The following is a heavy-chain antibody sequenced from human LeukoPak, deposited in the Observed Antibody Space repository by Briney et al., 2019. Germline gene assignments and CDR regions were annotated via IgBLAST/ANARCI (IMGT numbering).Heavy chain of an antibody. CDR1: GGSISSYY. CDR3: ARGLAYSSGWYPGYYFDY. V-gene: IGHV4-59*08. Sequence: PSETLSLTCTVYGGSISSYYWSWIRQPPGKGLEWIGYIYYSGSTNYNPSLKSRVTISVDTSKNQFSLKLSSVTAADTAVYYCARGLAYSSGWYPGYYFDYWGQGTLVTVSS. D-gene: IGHD6-19*01. J-gene: IGHJ4*02. CDR2: IYYSGST.